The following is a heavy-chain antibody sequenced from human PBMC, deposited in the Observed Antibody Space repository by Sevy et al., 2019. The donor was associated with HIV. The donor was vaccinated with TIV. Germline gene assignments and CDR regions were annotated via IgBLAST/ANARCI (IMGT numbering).Heavy chain of an antibody. D-gene: IGHD5-18*01. J-gene: IGHJ4*02. Sequence: GGSLRLSCAASGFTFSKYSMSWVRQAPGKGLERIAFINEYGSRLGYVDSVRGRFTISRENTKNSLYLQMNSLRAEDTAVYFCARDRAYSALDYWGQGTLVTVSS. CDR3: ARDRAYSALDY. CDR1: GFTFSKYS. CDR2: INEYGSRL. V-gene: IGHV3-7*01.